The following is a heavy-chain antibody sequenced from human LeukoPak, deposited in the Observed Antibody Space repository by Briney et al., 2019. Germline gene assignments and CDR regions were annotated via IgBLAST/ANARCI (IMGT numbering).Heavy chain of an antibody. J-gene: IGHJ4*02. CDR2: IYSGGFT. CDR3: ARTFLSGDGYKVGYFDY. D-gene: IGHD5-24*01. Sequence: QPGGSLRLSCAASGFTVSSNYMSWVRQAPGMGLEWVSLIYSGGFTYYADSVKGRFTISRDNSKNTLYLQMNSLTAEDTAVYYCARTFLSGDGYKVGYFDYWGLGTLVTVSS. CDR1: GFTVSSNY. V-gene: IGHV3-53*01.